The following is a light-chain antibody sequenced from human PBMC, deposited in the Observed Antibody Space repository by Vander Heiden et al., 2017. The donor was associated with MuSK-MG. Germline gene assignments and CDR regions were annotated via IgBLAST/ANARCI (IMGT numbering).Light chain of an antibody. CDR3: QQRSNWGFS. J-gene: IGKJ3*01. CDR2: DVS. Sequence: EIVLTQSPATLSLSPGERATLSCRASQSVSSYLAWYQQKPGQAPRLLIYDVSNRATGIPARFSGSGSGTDFTLTISGLEPEDFAVYYCQQRSNWGFSFGPGTKVDIK. V-gene: IGKV3-11*01. CDR1: QSVSSY.